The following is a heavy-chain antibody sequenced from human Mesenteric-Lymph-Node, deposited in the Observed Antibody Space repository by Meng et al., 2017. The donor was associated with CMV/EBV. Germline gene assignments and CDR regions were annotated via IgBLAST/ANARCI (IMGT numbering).Heavy chain of an antibody. CDR1: GYTLSGYY. V-gene: IGHV1-46*01. J-gene: IGHJ5*02. CDR2: INPSAGNT. D-gene: IGHD2-21*02. CDR3: ARRRSGDYDH. Sequence: ASVKVSCKASGYTLSGYYMDWVRQAPGQGLEWMGTINPSAGNTYYAQNFQGRVTMTRDTSTSTVYMELSSLISEDTAVYYCARRRSGDYDHWGQGTLVTVSS.